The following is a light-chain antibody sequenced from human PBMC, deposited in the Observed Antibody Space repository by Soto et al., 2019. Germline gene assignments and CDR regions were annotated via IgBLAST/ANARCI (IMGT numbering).Light chain of an antibody. CDR1: SGHSSYA. J-gene: IGLJ2*01. CDR2: LNSDGSH. CDR3: QTWGTGIVV. Sequence: QSVLTQSPSASASLGASVKLTCTLSSGHSSYAIAWHQQQPEKGPRYLMKLNSDGSHSKGDGIPDRFSGSSSGAGRYLTISSLQSEDEADYYCQTWGTGIVVFGGGTQLTVL. V-gene: IGLV4-69*01.